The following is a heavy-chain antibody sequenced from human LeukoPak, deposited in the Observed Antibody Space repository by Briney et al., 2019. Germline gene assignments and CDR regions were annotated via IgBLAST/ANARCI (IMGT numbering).Heavy chain of an antibody. D-gene: IGHD1-7*01. V-gene: IGHV5-51*01. Sequence: GASLKISCKASGSTSTTYWIGWVRPMPGRRLGRMGIIYRGDSDTRYSPSFQGQVTISDDKSISTACLLWSSLKASDTAIYYGARNGNYLDAFNIWGQGRMVTVSS. CDR3: ARNGNYLDAFNI. J-gene: IGHJ3*02. CDR1: GSTSTTYW. CDR2: IYRGDSDT.